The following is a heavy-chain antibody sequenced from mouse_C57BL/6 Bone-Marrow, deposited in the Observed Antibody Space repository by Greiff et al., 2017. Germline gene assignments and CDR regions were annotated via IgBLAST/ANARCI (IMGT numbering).Heavy chain of an antibody. D-gene: IGHD2-4*01. Sequence: EVQLQQSVAELVRPGASVKLSCTASGFNIKNTYMHWVKQRPEQGLEWIGRIDPANGNTKYAPKFQGKATITTDTSSNTAYLQLSSLTSEDTAIYYCARPFYDYDGFAYYFDYWGQGTTLTVSS. CDR3: ARPFYDYDGFAYYFDY. CDR1: GFNIKNTY. J-gene: IGHJ2*01. V-gene: IGHV14-3*01. CDR2: IDPANGNT.